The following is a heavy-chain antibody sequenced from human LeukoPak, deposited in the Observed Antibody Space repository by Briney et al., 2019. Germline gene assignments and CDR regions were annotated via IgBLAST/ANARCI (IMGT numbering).Heavy chain of an antibody. D-gene: IGHD2-2*01. CDR2: INPNSGDT. CDR3: ARGSIVVVPAASVFDP. CDR1: GYPLAGYY. V-gene: IGHV1-2*02. Sequence: ASVKVSCKASGYPLAGYYIHWVRQAPRQGLEWMGWINPNSGDTNYAQKFQGRVTVTRDTSISTAYMELSRLRSDDTAVYYCARGSIVVVPAASVFDPWGQGTLVTVSS. J-gene: IGHJ5*02.